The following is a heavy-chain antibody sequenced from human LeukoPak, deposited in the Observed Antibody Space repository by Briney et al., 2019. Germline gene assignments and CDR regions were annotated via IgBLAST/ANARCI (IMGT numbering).Heavy chain of an antibody. Sequence: GASVRVSCTASGYTFTSYGISWVRQAPGQGLEWMGWISAYNGNTNYAQKLQGRVTMTTDTCTSTAYMELRSLRSDDTAVYDCARDQESGIVVVPAAMPGGYWGQGPLVTVSS. J-gene: IGHJ4*02. CDR2: ISAYNGNT. CDR3: ARDQESGIVVVPAAMPGGY. D-gene: IGHD2-2*01. CDR1: GYTFTSYG. V-gene: IGHV1-18*04.